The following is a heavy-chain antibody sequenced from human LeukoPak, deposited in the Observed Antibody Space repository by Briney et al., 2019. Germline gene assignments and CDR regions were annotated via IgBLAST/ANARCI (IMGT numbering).Heavy chain of an antibody. CDR1: GGSFSGHY. J-gene: IGHJ3*02. CDR2: INHSGST. Sequence: SETLSLTCAVYGGSFSGHYWSWIRQPPGKGLEWIGEINHSGSTNYNPSLKSRVTISVDTSKNQFSLKLSSVTAADTAVYYCARGPGRYCSSTSCRRDGAFDIWGQGTMVTVSS. CDR3: ARGPGRYCSSTSCRRDGAFDI. D-gene: IGHD2-2*01. V-gene: IGHV4-34*01.